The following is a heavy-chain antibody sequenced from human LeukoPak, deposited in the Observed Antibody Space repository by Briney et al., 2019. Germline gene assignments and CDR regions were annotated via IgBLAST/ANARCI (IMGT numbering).Heavy chain of an antibody. J-gene: IGHJ5*02. CDR2: ISYDGSSK. D-gene: IGHD6-19*01. CDR1: GFTFSTYA. V-gene: IGHV3-30*04. CDR3: ARGGSGWT. Sequence: GGSLRLSCAASGFTFSTYAMHWVRQAPGKGLEWVAVISYDGSSKYYADSVKGRFTISRDNAKNSLYLQMNSLRAEDTAVYYCARGGSGWTWGQGTLVTVSS.